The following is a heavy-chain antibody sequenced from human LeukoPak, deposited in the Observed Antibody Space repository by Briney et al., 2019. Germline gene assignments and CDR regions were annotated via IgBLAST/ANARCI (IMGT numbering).Heavy chain of an antibody. V-gene: IGHV3-23*01. Sequence: GGSLRLSCAASGFTFSSYAMSWVRQAPGKGLEWVSAISGSGGSTYYADSVKGRFTISRDNSKNTLYLQMNSLRAEDTAVYYCAKSHLDTVYNYYFDYWGQGTLVTVSS. CDR2: ISGSGGST. D-gene: IGHD5-18*01. CDR1: GFTFSSYA. J-gene: IGHJ4*02. CDR3: AKSHLDTVYNYYFDY.